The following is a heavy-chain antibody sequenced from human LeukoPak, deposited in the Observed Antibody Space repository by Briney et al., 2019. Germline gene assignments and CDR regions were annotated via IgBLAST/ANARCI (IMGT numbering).Heavy chain of an antibody. CDR3: ARPQLGYCSSTRCYSPDY. Sequence: GGSLRLSCAASGFTFSSYSMNWVRQAPGKGLEWVSSISSSSSYIYYADSVKGRFTISRDNAKNSLYLQMNSLRAEDTAVYYCARPQLGYCSSTRCYSPDYWGQGTLVAVSS. V-gene: IGHV3-21*01. CDR1: GFTFSSYS. D-gene: IGHD2-2*01. J-gene: IGHJ4*02. CDR2: ISSSSSYI.